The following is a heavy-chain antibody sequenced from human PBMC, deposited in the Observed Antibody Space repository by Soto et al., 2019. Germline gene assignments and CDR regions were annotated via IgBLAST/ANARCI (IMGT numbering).Heavy chain of an antibody. CDR1: GFTFSSYA. V-gene: IGHV3-30-3*01. D-gene: IGHD3-9*01. CDR2: ISYDGSNK. J-gene: IGHJ6*02. CDR3: ARDVLRYFDWFYGMDV. Sequence: GGSLRLSCAASGFTFSSYAMHWVRQAPGKGLEWVAVISYDGSNKYYADSVKGRFTISRDNSKNTLYLQMNSLRAEDTAVYYCARDVLRYFDWFYGMDVWGQGTTVTVSS.